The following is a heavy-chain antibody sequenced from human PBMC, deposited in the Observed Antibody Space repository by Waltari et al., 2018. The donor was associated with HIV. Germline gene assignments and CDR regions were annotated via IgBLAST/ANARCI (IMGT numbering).Heavy chain of an antibody. CDR3: ARDSAYYDFWSGYSHGHWFDP. Sequence: QLQLQESGPGLVKPSETLSLTCTVSGGSISSSSYYWGWIRQPPGKGLEWIGSIYYSGSTYDNPSLKSRVTIAVDTSKNQFSLKLSSVTAADTAVYYCARDSAYYDFWSGYSHGHWFDPWGQGTLVTVSS. D-gene: IGHD3-3*01. J-gene: IGHJ5*02. V-gene: IGHV4-39*07. CDR2: IYYSGST. CDR1: GGSISSSSYY.